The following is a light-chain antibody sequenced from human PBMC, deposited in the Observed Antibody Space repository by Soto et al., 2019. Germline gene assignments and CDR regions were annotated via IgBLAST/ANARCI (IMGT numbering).Light chain of an antibody. CDR3: QQYDNWPQT. Sequence: EIVLTQSPGTLSLSPGERATLSCRASQSVSSYLAWYQQKPGQAPRLLIYGASTRATGIPARFSGTGSGTDFTLTVSSLQSEDFAVYYCQQYDNWPQTFGQGTKVDIK. CDR2: GAS. CDR1: QSVSSY. V-gene: IGKV3-15*01. J-gene: IGKJ1*01.